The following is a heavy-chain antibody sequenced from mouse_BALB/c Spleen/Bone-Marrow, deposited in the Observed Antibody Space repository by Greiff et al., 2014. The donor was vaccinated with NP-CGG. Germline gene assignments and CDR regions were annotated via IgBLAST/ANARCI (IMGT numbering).Heavy chain of an antibody. Sequence: ESGGGLVKPGGSLKLSCAASGFTFSDYYMYWVRRTPEKRLEWVATISDGGSYTYYPDSVKGRFTISRDNAKNNLYLQMSSLKSEDTAMYYCARDYDYDPAWFAYWGQGTLVTVSA. CDR2: ISDGGSYT. V-gene: IGHV5-4*02. D-gene: IGHD2-4*01. CDR1: GFTFSDYY. J-gene: IGHJ3*01. CDR3: ARDYDYDPAWFAY.